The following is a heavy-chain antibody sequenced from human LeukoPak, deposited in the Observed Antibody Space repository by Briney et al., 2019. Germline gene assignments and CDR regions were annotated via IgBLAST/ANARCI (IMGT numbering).Heavy chain of an antibody. CDR3: ARADGGGNLIWFDY. CDR2: ISSSSRYI. J-gene: IGHJ4*02. D-gene: IGHD3-16*01. Sequence: GGSLRLSCAASGFNFSRYSMTWVRQAPGKGLEWVSSISSSSRYIYYEDSVKGRFTISRDNAKNSLYLQMNSLRAEDTAVFYCARADGGGNLIWFDYWGQGTLVTVSS. V-gene: IGHV3-21*01. CDR1: GFNFSRYS.